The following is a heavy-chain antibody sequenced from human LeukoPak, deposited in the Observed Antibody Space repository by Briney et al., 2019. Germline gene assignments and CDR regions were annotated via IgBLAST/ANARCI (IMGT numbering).Heavy chain of an antibody. CDR1: GGTFSSYA. V-gene: IGHV1-69*04. Sequence: GASVKVSCKASGGTFSSYAISWVRQAPGQGLEWMGRIIPILGIANYAQKFQGRVTITADESTSTAYMELSSLRSEDTAVYYCARRYSSSSKAGLGYWGQGTLVTVSS. D-gene: IGHD6-6*01. CDR3: ARRYSSSSKAGLGY. J-gene: IGHJ4*02. CDR2: IIPILGIA.